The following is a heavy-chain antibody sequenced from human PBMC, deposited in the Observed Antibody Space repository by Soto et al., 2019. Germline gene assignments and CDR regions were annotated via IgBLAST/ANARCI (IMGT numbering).Heavy chain of an antibody. J-gene: IGHJ4*02. Sequence: EVQLVESGGGLVQPGESLRLSCAASGFTFSSYWMHWIRQAPGKGLVWVSRVSSDGSSTVYANSVKGRLTISRDNAKNTLYLQMNSLSDEDTAVYYCARGLPNYSSFGSWGQGTLVTVSS. CDR2: VSSDGSST. CDR1: GFTFSSYW. CDR3: ARGLPNYSSFGS. D-gene: IGHD4-4*01. V-gene: IGHV3-74*01.